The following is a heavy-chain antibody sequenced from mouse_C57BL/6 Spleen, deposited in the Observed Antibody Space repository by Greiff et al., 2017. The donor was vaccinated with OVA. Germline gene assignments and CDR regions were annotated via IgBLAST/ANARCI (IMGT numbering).Heavy chain of an antibody. CDR2: INPSNGGT. Sequence: QVQLKQSGTELVKPGASVKLSCKASGYTFTSYWMHWVKQRPGQGLEWIGNINPSNGGTNYNEKFKSKATLTVDKSSSTAYMQLSSLTSEDSAVYYCAPVYSNYEGFAYWGQGTLVTVSA. CDR3: APVYSNYEGFAY. V-gene: IGHV1-53*01. J-gene: IGHJ3*01. D-gene: IGHD2-5*01. CDR1: GYTFTSYW.